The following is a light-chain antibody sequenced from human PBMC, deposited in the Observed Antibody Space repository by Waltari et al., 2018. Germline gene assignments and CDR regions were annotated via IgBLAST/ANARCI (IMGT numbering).Light chain of an antibody. CDR3: QKSSSTPPWT. V-gene: IGKV1-39*01. CDR2: STS. J-gene: IGKJ1*01. Sequence: DIQMTQSPSSLSASVGDRVTITCRASQSISIYLNWNQQKPGKAPKLLIYSTSNLQSGVPSRFSGSGSGTEFTLTISSLQPEDFATYYCQKSSSTPPWTFGQGTKVEIK. CDR1: QSISIY.